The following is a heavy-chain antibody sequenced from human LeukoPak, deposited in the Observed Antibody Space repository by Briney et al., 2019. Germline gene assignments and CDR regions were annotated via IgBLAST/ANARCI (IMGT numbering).Heavy chain of an antibody. CDR2: IIPIFGTA. D-gene: IGHD3-22*01. J-gene: IGHJ4*02. Sequence: SVKVSCKASGGTFSSYAISWVRQAPGQGLEWMGGIIPIFGTANYAQKFQGRVTITTDESTSTAYMELSSLRSEDTAVYYCAREGSGYRGFFDYWGQGTLVTVSS. CDR3: AREGSGYRGFFDY. CDR1: GGTFSSYA. V-gene: IGHV1-69*05.